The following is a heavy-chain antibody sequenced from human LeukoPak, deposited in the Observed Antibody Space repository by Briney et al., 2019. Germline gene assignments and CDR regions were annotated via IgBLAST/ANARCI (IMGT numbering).Heavy chain of an antibody. J-gene: IGHJ4*02. D-gene: IGHD3-9*01. CDR3: ARGRLNYDILTGYFPY. CDR1: GGTFSSYA. Sequence: SVKVSCEASGGTFSSYAISWVRQAPGQGLEWMGGIIPTFGTANYAQKFQGRVTITADESTSTAYMELSSLRSEDTAVYYCARGRLNYDILTGYFPYWGQGTLVTVSS. V-gene: IGHV1-69*01. CDR2: IIPTFGTA.